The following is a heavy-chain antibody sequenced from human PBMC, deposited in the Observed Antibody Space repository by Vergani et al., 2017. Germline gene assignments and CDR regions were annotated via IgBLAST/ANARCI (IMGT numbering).Heavy chain of an antibody. V-gene: IGHV4-39*01. J-gene: IGHJ3*02. D-gene: IGHD6-13*01. CDR3: ARQPGYSSSWYIDI. CDR1: GGSISSSSYY. Sequence: QLQLQESGPGLVKPSETLSLTCTVSGGSISSSSYYWGWIRQPPGKGLEWIGSIYYSGSTYYNPSLKSRVTISVDTSKNQFSLKLSSVTAADTAVYYCARQPGYSSSWYIDIWGQGTMVTVSS. CDR2: IYYSGST.